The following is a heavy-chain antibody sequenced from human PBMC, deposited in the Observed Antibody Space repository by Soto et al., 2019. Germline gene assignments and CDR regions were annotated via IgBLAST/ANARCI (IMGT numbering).Heavy chain of an antibody. CDR1: GYTFTGYY. CDR3: ARERYYDSSGYYRLWYFDL. CDR2: INPNSGGT. V-gene: IGHV1-2*02. J-gene: IGHJ2*01. D-gene: IGHD3-22*01. Sequence: KVSCKASGYTFTGYYMHWVRQAPVQGLEWMGWINPNSGGTNYAQKFQGRVTMTRDTSISTAYMELSRLRSDDTAVYYCARERYYDSSGYYRLWYFDLWSRGTLVTVSS.